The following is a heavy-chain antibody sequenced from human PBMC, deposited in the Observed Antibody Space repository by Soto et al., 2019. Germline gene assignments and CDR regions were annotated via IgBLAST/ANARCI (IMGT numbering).Heavy chain of an antibody. D-gene: IGHD1-1*01. Sequence: SETLSLTCTVSGGSISSYYWSWIRQPPGKGLEWIGYIYYSGSTNYNPSLKSRVTISVDTSKNQFSLKLSSVTAADTAVYYCARDKNWNDHRMDVWGQGTTVTVSS. V-gene: IGHV4-59*12. CDR2: IYYSGST. J-gene: IGHJ6*02. CDR3: ARDKNWNDHRMDV. CDR1: GGSISSYY.